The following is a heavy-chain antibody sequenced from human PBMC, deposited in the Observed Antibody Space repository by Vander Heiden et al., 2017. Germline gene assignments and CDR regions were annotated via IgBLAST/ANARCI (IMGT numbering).Heavy chain of an antibody. D-gene: IGHD1-7*01. J-gene: IGHJ4*02. CDR1: GFTFSSYG. CDR2: ISYDGSNK. CDR3: AKENNWNYEFDY. V-gene: IGHV3-30*18. Sequence: QVQLVASGGGVVQPGRSLRLSCAASGFTFSSYGMHWVRQAPGKGLEWVAVISYDGSNKYYADSVKGRFTISRDNSKNTLYLQMNSLRAEDTAVYYCAKENNWNYEFDYWGQGTLVTVSS.